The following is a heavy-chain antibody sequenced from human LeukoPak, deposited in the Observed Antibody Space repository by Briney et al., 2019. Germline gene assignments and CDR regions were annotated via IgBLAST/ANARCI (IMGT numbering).Heavy chain of an antibody. J-gene: IGHJ4*02. V-gene: IGHV3-23*01. CDR3: AKVRNYCSSTSCLSYFDY. Sequence: GGSLRLSCAASGFTFSSYAMSWVRQAPGKGLEWVSVVSGGGGGTYYADSVKGRFTISRDNSKNTLYLQMHSLRAEDTAVYYCAKVRNYCSSTSCLSYFDYWGQGTLVTVSS. D-gene: IGHD2-2*01. CDR1: GFTFSSYA. CDR2: VSGGGGGT.